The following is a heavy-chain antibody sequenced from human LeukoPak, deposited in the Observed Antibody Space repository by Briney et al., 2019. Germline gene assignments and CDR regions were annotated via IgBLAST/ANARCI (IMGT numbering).Heavy chain of an antibody. CDR3: ARVRYRLAETYIDY. J-gene: IGHJ4*02. V-gene: IGHV4-4*07. Sequence: SETLSLTCTVSGGSISSYYWSWIRQPAGKGLEWIGRIYTSGSTNYNPSLKSRVTISVDTSKNQFSLKLNSVTAADTAVYYCARVRYRLAETYIDYWGQGTLVTVSS. D-gene: IGHD3-16*01. CDR2: IYTSGST. CDR1: GGSISSYY.